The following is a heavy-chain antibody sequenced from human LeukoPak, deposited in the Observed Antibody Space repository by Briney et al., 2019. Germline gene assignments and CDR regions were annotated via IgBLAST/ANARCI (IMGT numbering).Heavy chain of an antibody. V-gene: IGHV3-73*01. CDR1: GFTFSGSA. J-gene: IGHJ4*02. D-gene: IGHD3-16*02. CDR3: TRGLTFGGVIVIPT. CDR2: IRSKANNYAT. Sequence: RGSLRLSCAASGFTFSGSAMHWVRQASGKGLEWVGRIRSKANNYATLYGVSVKGRFTISRDDSRNTTYLQMNSLTTEDTAVYYCTRGLTFGGVIVIPTWGQGTLVTVSS.